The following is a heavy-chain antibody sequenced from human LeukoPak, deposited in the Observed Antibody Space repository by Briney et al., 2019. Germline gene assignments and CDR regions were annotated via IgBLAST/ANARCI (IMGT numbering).Heavy chain of an antibody. D-gene: IGHD3-22*01. Sequence: SETLCLTCTVSGGSVSRGSYYWSWIRQFPGKGLEWIGYIYYTGSAYYNPSLESRVTISVDTSRNQFSLKLSSVTAADTAVYFCARAYDNSNNYYFDAFDIWGLGTMVTVSS. CDR2: IYYTGSA. V-gene: IGHV4-31*03. CDR1: GGSVSRGSYY. CDR3: ARAYDNSNNYYFDAFDI. J-gene: IGHJ3*02.